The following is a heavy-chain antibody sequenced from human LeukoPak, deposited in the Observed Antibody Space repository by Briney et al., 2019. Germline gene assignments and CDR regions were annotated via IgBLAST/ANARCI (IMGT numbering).Heavy chain of an antibody. CDR3: ARGVPYGPSYEFFDY. J-gene: IGHJ4*02. CDR2: TYYSGST. Sequence: SETRSLTCTVSGGSITNYYWSWIRQPPGKGLECIGYTYYSGSTNYNPSLKSRVTISLHTSKNQFSLKLNSVTAADTAVYYCARGVPYGPSYEFFDYWGQGTLVTVSS. CDR1: GGSITNYY. V-gene: IGHV4-59*01. D-gene: IGHD3-10*01.